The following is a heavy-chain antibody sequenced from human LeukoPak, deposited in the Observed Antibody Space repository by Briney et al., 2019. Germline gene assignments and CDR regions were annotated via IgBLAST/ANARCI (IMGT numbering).Heavy chain of an antibody. CDR1: GGSISSYY. D-gene: IGHD5-12*01. CDR2: IYYSGST. Sequence: SETLSLTCTVSGGSISSYYWSWIRQPPGKGLEWIGYIYYSGSTNYNPSLKSRVTISVDTSKNQFSLKLSSVTAADTAVYYCARDGYGSPYYYGMDVWGQGTTVTVSS. V-gene: IGHV4-59*01. CDR3: ARDGYGSPYYYGMDV. J-gene: IGHJ6*02.